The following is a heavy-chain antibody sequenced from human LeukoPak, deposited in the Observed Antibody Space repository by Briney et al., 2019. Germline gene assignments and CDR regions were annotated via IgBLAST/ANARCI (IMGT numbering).Heavy chain of an antibody. J-gene: IGHJ4*02. D-gene: IGHD1-7*01. CDR3: ARSNNWNYALNY. CDR1: GDTFIRYG. V-gene: IGHV1-18*01. CDR2: ISTGNGNT. Sequence: ASVKVSCKASGDTFIRYGITWVRQAPGQGLEWMGWISTGNGNTNYGRKFQGRVTMTTDTSTDTAYMELRSLRSDDSAMYYCARSNNWNYALNYWGQGTLVTVSS.